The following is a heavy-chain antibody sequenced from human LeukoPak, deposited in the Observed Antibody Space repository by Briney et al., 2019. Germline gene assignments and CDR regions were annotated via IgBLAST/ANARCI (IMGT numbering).Heavy chain of an antibody. CDR3: AKTLGSITYDAYDI. V-gene: IGHV3-43*01. CDR2: ISWDGGNT. Sequence: PGGSLRLSCAASGFTFDDYTMHWVRQAPGKGLEWVSLISWDGGNTYYADSVKGRFTISRDSAKNCLYLQMNNLRAEDTALYYCAKTLGSITYDAYDIWGQGTMVTVSS. D-gene: IGHD7-27*01. J-gene: IGHJ3*02. CDR1: GFTFDDYT.